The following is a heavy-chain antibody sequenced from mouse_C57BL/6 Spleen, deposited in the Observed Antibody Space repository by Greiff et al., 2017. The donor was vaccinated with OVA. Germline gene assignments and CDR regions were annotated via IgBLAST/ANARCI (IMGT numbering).Heavy chain of an antibody. D-gene: IGHD2-1*01. J-gene: IGHJ3*01. Sequence: QVQLQQSGAELARPGASVKLSCKASGYTFTSYGISWVKQRTGQGLEWIGEIYPRSGNTYYNEKFKGKATLTADKSSSTAYMELRSLTSEDSAVYYCARGDYGNYAWFAYWGQGTLVTVSA. CDR1: GYTFTSYG. CDR2: IYPRSGNT. V-gene: IGHV1-81*01. CDR3: ARGDYGNYAWFAY.